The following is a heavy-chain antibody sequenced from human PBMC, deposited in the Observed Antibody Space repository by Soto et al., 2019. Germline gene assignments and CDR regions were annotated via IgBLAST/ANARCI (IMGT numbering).Heavy chain of an antibody. CDR3: LGYGY. CDR2: IYPGDTT. J-gene: IGHJ4*02. CDR1: GFTVSSANY. D-gene: IGHD5-12*01. V-gene: IGHV3-53*01. Sequence: EVQLVESGGGLIQPGGSLRLSGVVSGFTVSSANYMSWVRQAPGKGLEWVSVIYPGDTTFYADSVKGRFTISRDNSKNTLYLQMNSLRAGDTAVYYCLGYGYWGQGTLVTVSS.